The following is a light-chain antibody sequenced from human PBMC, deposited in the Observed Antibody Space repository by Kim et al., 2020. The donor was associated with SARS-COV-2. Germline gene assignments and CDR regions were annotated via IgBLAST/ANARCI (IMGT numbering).Light chain of an antibody. J-gene: IGLJ2*01. CDR1: SLRNYY. CDR3: NSRDTSGYRLL. CDR2: GEN. V-gene: IGLV3-19*01. Sequence: ALGQTVRITCQGDSLRNYYAAWYHQKPGQAPVLVIHGENDRPSGIPDRFSGSNSGDTTSLTITGAQAEDEGDYYCNSRDTSGYRLLFGGGTQLT.